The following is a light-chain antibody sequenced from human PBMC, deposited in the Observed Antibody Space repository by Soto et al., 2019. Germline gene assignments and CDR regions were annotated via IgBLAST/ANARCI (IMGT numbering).Light chain of an antibody. CDR1: QSVSSSY. CDR2: GAS. CDR3: QQYCSSSWT. J-gene: IGKJ1*01. V-gene: IGKV3-20*01. Sequence: EIVLTQSPGTLSLSPGERATLSCRASQSVSSSYLAWYQQKPGQAPRLLIYGASSRATGIPDRFSGSGSETDFTLTISRLETEDFAVYYCQQYCSSSWTFGQGTKVEIK.